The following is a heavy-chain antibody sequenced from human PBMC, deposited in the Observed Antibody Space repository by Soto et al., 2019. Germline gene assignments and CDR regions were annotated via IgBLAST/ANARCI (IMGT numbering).Heavy chain of an antibody. J-gene: IGHJ6*03. D-gene: IGHD2-8*01. Sequence: ASVKVSCKASGYTFTSYGISWVRQAPGQGLERMGWISAYNGNTKYAQKFQGRVTITRDTSASTAYMELSSLRSEDTAVYYCERDRICCQMDYYYMDVWGKGTTVTVSS. CDR2: ISAYNGNT. CDR3: ERDRICCQMDYYYMDV. V-gene: IGHV1-18*01. CDR1: GYTFTSYG.